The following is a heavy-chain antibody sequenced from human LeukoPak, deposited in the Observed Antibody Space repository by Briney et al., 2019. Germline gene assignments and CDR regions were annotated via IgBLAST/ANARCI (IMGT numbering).Heavy chain of an antibody. CDR2: ISGSGGST. Sequence: GGSLRLSCAASGFTFSSYAMSWVRQAPGKGLEWVSAISGSGGSTYYADSVKGRFTISRDNSKNTLYLQMNSLRAEDTAVYYCAKDGGYCSSTSCYNYWGQGTLVTVSS. V-gene: IGHV3-23*01. D-gene: IGHD2-2*01. CDR1: GFTFSSYA. CDR3: AKDGGYCSSTSCYNY. J-gene: IGHJ4*02.